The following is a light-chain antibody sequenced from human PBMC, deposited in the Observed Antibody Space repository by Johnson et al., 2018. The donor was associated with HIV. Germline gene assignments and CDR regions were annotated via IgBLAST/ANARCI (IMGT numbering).Light chain of an antibody. V-gene: IGLV1-51*01. Sequence: QSVLTQPPSVSAAPGQKVTISCSGSSSNIGNNYVSWYQQLPGTAPKLLIYDNNKRPSGIPDRFSGSKSGTSATLDITGLQTGDEADYYCGAWDSGLTAHFVFGTGTKITVL. CDR1: SSNIGNNY. CDR3: GAWDSGLTAHFV. CDR2: DNN. J-gene: IGLJ1*01.